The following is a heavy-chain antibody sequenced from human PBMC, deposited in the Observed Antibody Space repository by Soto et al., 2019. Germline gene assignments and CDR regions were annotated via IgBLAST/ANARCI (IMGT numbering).Heavy chain of an antibody. CDR3: AKDLRYSSGWYEYY. Sequence: GGSLRLSCAASGFTFSSYAMSWVRQAPGKGLEWVSAISGSGGSTYYAHSVKGRVTISRDNSKKTLYLQMNSLRAEDTAVYYCAKDLRYSSGWYEYYWGQGTLVTVSS. V-gene: IGHV3-23*01. CDR1: GFTFSSYA. D-gene: IGHD6-19*01. J-gene: IGHJ4*02. CDR2: ISGSGGST.